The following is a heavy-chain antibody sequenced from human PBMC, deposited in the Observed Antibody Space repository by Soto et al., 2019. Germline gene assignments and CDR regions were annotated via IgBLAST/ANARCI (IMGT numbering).Heavy chain of an antibody. D-gene: IGHD6-19*01. CDR3: AAAAITVAGRHPDF. CDR1: GYMFTGFY. CDR2: INPNNGVT. V-gene: IGHV1-2*02. J-gene: IGHJ4*02. Sequence: AASVKVSCKASGYMFTGFYLHWVRQAPGQGLEWMGWINPNNGVTTYAKNFQGRVTMTRDSSISTAYMELSSLRSDDTAVYFCAAAAITVAGRHPDFWGQGTAVTLSS.